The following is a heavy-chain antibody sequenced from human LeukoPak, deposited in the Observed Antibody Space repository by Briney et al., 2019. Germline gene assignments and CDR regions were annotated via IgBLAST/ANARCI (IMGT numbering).Heavy chain of an antibody. CDR1: GGTFSSYA. D-gene: IGHD1-26*01. V-gene: IGHV1-69*04. CDR3: ARTSTHTGNFDY. J-gene: IGHJ4*02. Sequence: RASVKVSCKASGGTFSSYAISWVRQAPGQGLEWMGRIIPILGIANYAQKFQGRVTITADKSTSTAYMELSSLRSEDTAVYYCARTSTHTGNFDYWGQGTLVTVSS. CDR2: IIPILGIA.